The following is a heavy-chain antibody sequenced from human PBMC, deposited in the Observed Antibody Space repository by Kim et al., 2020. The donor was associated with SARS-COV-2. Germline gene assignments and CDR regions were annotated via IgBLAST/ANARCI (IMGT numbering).Heavy chain of an antibody. CDR1: GGSFSGYY. CDR2: INHSGST. J-gene: IGHJ5*02. Sequence: SETLSLTCAVYGGSFSGYYWSWIRQPPGKGLEWIGEINHSGSTNYNPSLKSRVTISVDTSKNQFSLKLSSVTAADTAVYYCARVGAARRWFDPRGQGTLV. CDR3: ARVGAARRWFDP. D-gene: IGHD6-6*01. V-gene: IGHV4-34*01.